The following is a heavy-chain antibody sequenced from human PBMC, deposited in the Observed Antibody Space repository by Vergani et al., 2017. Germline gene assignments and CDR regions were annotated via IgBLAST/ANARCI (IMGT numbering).Heavy chain of an antibody. J-gene: IGHJ5*02. CDR1: GYTFTSYG. Sequence: QVQLVQSGAEVKKPGASVKVSCKASGYTFTSYGISWVRQAPGQGLEWMGIINPSGGSTSYAQKFQGRVTMTRDTSTSTVYMELSSLRSEDTAVYYCARGGDYDILTGYQTYNWFDPWGQGTLVTVSS. D-gene: IGHD3-9*01. CDR2: INPSGGST. CDR3: ARGGDYDILTGYQTYNWFDP. V-gene: IGHV1-46*01.